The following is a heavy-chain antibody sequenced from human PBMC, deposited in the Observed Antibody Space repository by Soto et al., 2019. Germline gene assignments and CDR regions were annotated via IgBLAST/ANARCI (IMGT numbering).Heavy chain of an antibody. CDR1: GFTFSSYG. Sequence: GSLRLSCAASGFTFSSYGMHWVRQAPGKGLEWVAVIWYDGSNKYYADSVKGRFTISRDNSKNTLYLQMNSLRAEDTAVYYCARGPLDSSSWYYYGMDVWGQGTTVTVSS. CDR2: IWYDGSNK. J-gene: IGHJ6*02. D-gene: IGHD6-13*01. V-gene: IGHV3-33*01. CDR3: ARGPLDSSSWYYYGMDV.